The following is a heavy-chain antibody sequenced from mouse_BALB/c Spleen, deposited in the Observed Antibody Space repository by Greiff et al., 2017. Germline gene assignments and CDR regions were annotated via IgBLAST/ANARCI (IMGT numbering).Heavy chain of an antibody. CDR3: ARWIYGNYERGDY. CDR1: GYTFTDYW. J-gene: IGHJ2*01. V-gene: IGHV1-69*01. Sequence: QVQLKQPGAELVMPGASVKMSCKASGYTFTDYWMHWVKQRPGQGLEWIGAIDTSDSYTSYNQKFKGKATLTVDESSSTAYMQLSSLTSEDSAVYYCARWIYGNYERGDYWGQGTTLTVSS. D-gene: IGHD2-1*01. CDR2: IDTSDSYT.